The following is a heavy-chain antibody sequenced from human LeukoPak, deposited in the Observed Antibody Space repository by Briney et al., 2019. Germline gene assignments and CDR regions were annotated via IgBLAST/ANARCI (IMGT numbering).Heavy chain of an antibody. J-gene: IGHJ4*02. D-gene: IGHD3-3*02. CDR3: ARHASLAARFGY. Sequence: PSETLSLTCTVSGDSISSGGYYWSCIRQPPGKGLEWIGYIYHSGSTYYNPSLKSRVTISVDRSKNQFSLKLSSVTAADTAVYYRARHASLAARFGYWGQGTLVTVSS. CDR2: IYHSGST. V-gene: IGHV4-30-2*01. CDR1: GDSISSGGYY.